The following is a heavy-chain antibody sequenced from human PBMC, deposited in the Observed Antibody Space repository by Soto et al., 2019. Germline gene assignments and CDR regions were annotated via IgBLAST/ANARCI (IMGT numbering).Heavy chain of an antibody. V-gene: IGHV4-61*08. Sequence: SETLSLTCTVSGDSITNGDYYWSWIRQPPGKGLEWIGYIYYSGSTNYNPSLKSRVTISVDTSKNQFSLRLSSVTAADTAVYYCAREGLVLAPSTVNSDHYYYAMDVWGQGTTVTVSS. CDR2: IYYSGST. J-gene: IGHJ6*02. D-gene: IGHD3-3*02. CDR1: GDSITNGDYY. CDR3: AREGLVLAPSTVNSDHYYYAMDV.